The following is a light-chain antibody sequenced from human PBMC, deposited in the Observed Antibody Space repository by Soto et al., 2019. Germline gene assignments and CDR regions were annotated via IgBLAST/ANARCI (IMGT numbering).Light chain of an antibody. CDR2: HAS. V-gene: IGKV1-5*01. CDR3: QQYHTYS. CDR1: QSISNW. J-gene: IGKJ1*01. Sequence: DIQSTQSPSPLPASLGYRAPITGRASQSISNWLAWYQQKPAPAPKVLISHASNLQSPVPSRFSGSGSGTEFTLTIRSLQPDDFATYHRQQYHTYSFGQGTKVDIK.